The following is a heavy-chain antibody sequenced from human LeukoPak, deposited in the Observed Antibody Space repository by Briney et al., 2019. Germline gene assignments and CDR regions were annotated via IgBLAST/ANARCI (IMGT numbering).Heavy chain of an antibody. Sequence: SETLSLTCTVSGGSVSSGSYYWNWIRQPPGKGLEWIGYIYYSGSTKYKPSLKSRVAISVDTSKNQFSLKLSSVTAADTAVYYCARGRFLDAFDIWGQGTMVTVSS. CDR2: IYYSGST. V-gene: IGHV4-61*01. CDR1: GGSVSSGSYY. D-gene: IGHD3-3*01. J-gene: IGHJ3*02. CDR3: ARGRFLDAFDI.